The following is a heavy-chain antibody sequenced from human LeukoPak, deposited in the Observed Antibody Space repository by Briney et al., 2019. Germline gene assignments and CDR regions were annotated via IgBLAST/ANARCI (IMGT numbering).Heavy chain of an antibody. Sequence: ASVKVSCKASGHTFTGYYMHWVRQAPGQGLEWMGWINANSGGTNYAQKFQGRVTMTGDTSISTAYMELSRLRSDDTAVYYCASKWVTYYYNSSYYHCPTDVFDIWGQGTMVTVSS. D-gene: IGHD3-22*01. V-gene: IGHV1-2*02. CDR2: INANSGGT. J-gene: IGHJ3*02. CDR1: GHTFTGYY. CDR3: ASKWVTYYYNSSYYHCPTDVFDI.